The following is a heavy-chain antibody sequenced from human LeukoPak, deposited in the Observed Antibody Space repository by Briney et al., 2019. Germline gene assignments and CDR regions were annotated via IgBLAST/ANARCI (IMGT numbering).Heavy chain of an antibody. D-gene: IGHD3-10*01. CDR2: INHSGST. V-gene: IGHV4-34*01. Sequence: SETLSLTCAVYGGSFSGYYWSWIRQPPGEGLEWIGEINHSGSTNCNPSLKSRVTISVDTSKNQFSLKLSSVTAADTAVYYCARTGGSGSKFDYWGQGTLVTVSS. CDR1: GGSFSGYY. CDR3: ARTGGSGSKFDY. J-gene: IGHJ4*02.